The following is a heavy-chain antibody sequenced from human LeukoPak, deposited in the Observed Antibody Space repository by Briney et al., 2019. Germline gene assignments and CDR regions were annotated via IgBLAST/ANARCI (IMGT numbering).Heavy chain of an antibody. CDR2: IYYSGGT. V-gene: IGHV4-59*08. D-gene: IGHD1-1*01. CDR1: GGSISSRY. J-gene: IGHJ4*02. CDR3: ARRAKTGYYFDY. Sequence: SETLSLTCTLSGGSISSRYWSWIRQPPGKGLEWIGSIYYSGGTNYNPSLQSRVTISLDTSKIQFSLKLSSVTAADTAVYYCARRAKTGYYFDYWGQGTVVTVSS.